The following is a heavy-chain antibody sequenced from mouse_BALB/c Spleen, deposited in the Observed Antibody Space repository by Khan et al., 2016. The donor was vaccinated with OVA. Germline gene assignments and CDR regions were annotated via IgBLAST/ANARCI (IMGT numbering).Heavy chain of an antibody. CDR3: ARNYDYEEGLDY. Sequence: QVQLKESGPGLVQPSQSLSITCTVSGFSLTSYGVHWVRQSPGKGLEWLGVIWSVGSTAYNAAFISSLNISTDNSKSQAFFKIHSLQANDIDIYYSARNYDYEEGLDYWGQGTLVTVSA. D-gene: IGHD2-4*01. CDR1: GFSLTSYG. J-gene: IGHJ3*01. V-gene: IGHV2-2*02. CDR2: IWSVGST.